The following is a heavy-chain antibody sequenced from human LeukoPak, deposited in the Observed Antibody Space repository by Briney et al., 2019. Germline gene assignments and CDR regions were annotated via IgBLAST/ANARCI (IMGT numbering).Heavy chain of an antibody. D-gene: IGHD5-12*01. CDR2: ISSSSDAI. CDR1: GFTFSTYG. CDR3: ARAMRSGYDY. V-gene: IGHV3-48*02. Sequence: GGSLRLSCAASGFTFSTYGMNWVRQAPGKGPEWVSYISSSSDAIYYPDSVRGRFTISRDNAKNSLYLQMNSLRDEDTAVYHCARAMRSGYDYWGQGTLVTVSS. J-gene: IGHJ4*02.